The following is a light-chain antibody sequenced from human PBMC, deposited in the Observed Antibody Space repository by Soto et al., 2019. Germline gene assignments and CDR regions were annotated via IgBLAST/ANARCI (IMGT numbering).Light chain of an antibody. Sequence: QSALTQPASVSGSPGQSITISCTGTRRDVGGYNYVSWYQQYPGKSPKLLIYEVTHRPSGVSNRCSGSKSGNTASLTISGLQAEDEADYYCSSYTISNTLPFVFGTGTKETVL. V-gene: IGLV2-14*01. CDR1: RRDVGGYNY. J-gene: IGLJ1*01. CDR2: EVT. CDR3: SSYTISNTLPFV.